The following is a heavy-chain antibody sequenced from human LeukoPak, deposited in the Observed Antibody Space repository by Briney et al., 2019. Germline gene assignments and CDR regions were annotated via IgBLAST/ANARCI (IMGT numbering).Heavy chain of an antibody. J-gene: IGHJ4*02. D-gene: IGHD6-19*01. CDR3: AKGGSGWYLGDY. V-gene: IGHV3-30*18. CDR2: ISYDGSNK. Sequence: GRSLRLSCAASGFTFSSYGMHWVRQAPGKGLGWVALISYDGSNKYYADSVKGRFTISRDNSKNTLYLQMNSLRAEDTAVYYCAKGGSGWYLGDYWGQGTLVTVSS. CDR1: GFTFSSYG.